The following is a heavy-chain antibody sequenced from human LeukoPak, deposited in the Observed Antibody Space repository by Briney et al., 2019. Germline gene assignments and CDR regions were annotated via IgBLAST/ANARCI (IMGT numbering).Heavy chain of an antibody. CDR3: ARDPLAYSSGWFDY. V-gene: IGHV3-30*04. Sequence: GGSLRLCCAASGFTFSSYAMHWVRQAPGKGLEWVAVISYDGSNKYYADSVKGRFTISRDNSKNTLYLQMNSLRAEDTAVYYCARDPLAYSSGWFDYWGQGTLVTVSS. D-gene: IGHD6-19*01. J-gene: IGHJ4*02. CDR1: GFTFSSYA. CDR2: ISYDGSNK.